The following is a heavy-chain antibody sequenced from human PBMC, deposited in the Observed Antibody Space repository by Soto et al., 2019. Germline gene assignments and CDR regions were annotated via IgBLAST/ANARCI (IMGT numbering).Heavy chain of an antibody. Sequence: GGSLRLSCAASGFTFDDYGMSWVRQAPGKGLEWVSGINWNGGSTGYADSVKGRFTISRDNAKNSLYLQMNSLRAEDTALYHCARRPSYDCTNGVCYAFDIWGQGTMVTVSS. D-gene: IGHD2-8*01. V-gene: IGHV3-20*01. CDR2: INWNGGST. CDR3: ARRPSYDCTNGVCYAFDI. J-gene: IGHJ3*02. CDR1: GFTFDDYG.